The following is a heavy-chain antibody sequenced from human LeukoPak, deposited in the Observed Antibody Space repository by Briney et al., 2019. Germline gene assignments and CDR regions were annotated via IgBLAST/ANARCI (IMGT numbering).Heavy chain of an antibody. Sequence: ASVKVSCKASGYTFTTYYIHWKRQTPGQGFEWMGVSYPDAGTTDHGPRFRDRFVMTADTATSTVYMELRSLTSKDTGVYYCVREFVGGTFDYWGQGALITVSA. J-gene: IGHJ4*02. V-gene: IGHV1-46*01. CDR3: VREFVGGTFDY. CDR2: SYPDAGTT. CDR1: GYTFTTYY. D-gene: IGHD3-3*01.